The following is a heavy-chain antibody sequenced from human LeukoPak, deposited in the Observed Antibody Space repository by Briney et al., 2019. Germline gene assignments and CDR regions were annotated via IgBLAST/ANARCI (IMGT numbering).Heavy chain of an antibody. Sequence: ETLALTCTVSGGSISSSSYYGGWILQPPGKGLELIGSIYYSGSTYYNPSLRRRVTISVDTSKNQFSLKLSSVTAADTAVYYCARALRQGDYAFDYWGQGTLVTVSS. V-gene: IGHV4-39*07. CDR2: IYYSGST. CDR3: ARALRQGDYAFDY. D-gene: IGHD4-17*01. CDR1: GGSISSSSYY. J-gene: IGHJ4*02.